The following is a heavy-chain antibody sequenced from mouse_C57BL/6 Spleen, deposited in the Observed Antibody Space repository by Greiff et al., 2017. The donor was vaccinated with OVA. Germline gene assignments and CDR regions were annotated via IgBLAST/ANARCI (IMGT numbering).Heavy chain of an antibody. J-gene: IGHJ2*01. Sequence: EVQLVESGGGLVQPKGSLKLSCAASGFSFNTYAMNWVRQAPGKGLEWVARISRKSNNNATYYAVSVKDRFTISRDDSECMLYLQMNNLNTADTAMYYCLRQSNWAIFDYWGQGTTLTVSS. CDR1: GFSFNTYA. V-gene: IGHV10-1*01. CDR3: LRQSNWAIFDY. D-gene: IGHD4-1*01. CDR2: ISRKSNNNAT.